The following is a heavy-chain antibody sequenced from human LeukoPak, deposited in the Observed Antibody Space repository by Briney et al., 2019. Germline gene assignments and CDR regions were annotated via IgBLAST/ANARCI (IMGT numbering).Heavy chain of an antibody. CDR2: INEDGSEK. Sequence: GGSLTLSCAASGFTFSSYWMSWVRQAPGKGLEWVANINEDGSEKYYVDSVKGRFTISRDNAKNSLYLQMNSLRAEDTAVYYCASEKYCVTWGQGTLVAVSS. V-gene: IGHV3-7*01. J-gene: IGHJ5*02. CDR1: GFTFSSYW. CDR3: ASEKYCVT. D-gene: IGHD2-21*01.